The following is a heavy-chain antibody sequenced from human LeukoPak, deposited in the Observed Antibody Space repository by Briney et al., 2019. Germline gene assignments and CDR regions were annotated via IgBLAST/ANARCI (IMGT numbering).Heavy chain of an antibody. CDR1: GFSFSSHW. Sequence: GGSLRLSCAASGFSFSSHWMSWVRQAPGKGLEWVANIKQDGSEKYFVESVKGRFTIPRDNAKNSLYLQMNSLRAEDTAVYYCARWGLYSRSSYWYIDLWGRGTLVTVSS. CDR3: ARWGLYSRSSYWYIDL. J-gene: IGHJ2*01. CDR2: IKQDGSEK. V-gene: IGHV3-7*01. D-gene: IGHD6-6*01.